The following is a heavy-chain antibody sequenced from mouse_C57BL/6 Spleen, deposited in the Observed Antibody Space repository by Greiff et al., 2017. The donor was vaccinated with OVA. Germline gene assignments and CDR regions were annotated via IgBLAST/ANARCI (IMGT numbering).Heavy chain of an antibody. D-gene: IGHD2-4*01. CDR1: GYTFTSYW. Sequence: VKLQQPGAELVMPGASVKLSCKASGYTFTSYWMHWVKQRPGQGLEWIGEIDPSDSYTNYNQKFKGKSTLTVDKSSSTAYMQLSSLTSEDSAVYYCARRNDYDGVDYWGQGTTLTVSS. J-gene: IGHJ2*01. CDR3: ARRNDYDGVDY. CDR2: IDPSDSYT. V-gene: IGHV1-69*01.